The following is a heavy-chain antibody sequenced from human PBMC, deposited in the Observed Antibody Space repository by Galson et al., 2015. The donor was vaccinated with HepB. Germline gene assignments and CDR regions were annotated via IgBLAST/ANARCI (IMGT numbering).Heavy chain of an antibody. J-gene: IGHJ6*02. CDR1: GFTFSSYG. V-gene: IGHV3-21*01. CDR3: ARASSSSQGYYYYGMDV. Sequence: SLRLSCAASGFTFSSYGMHWVRQAPGKGLEWVSSISSSSSYIYYADSVKGRFTISRDNAKNSLYLQMNSLRAEDTAVYYCARASSSSQGYYYYGMDVWGQGTTVTVSS. D-gene: IGHD6-6*01. CDR2: ISSSSSYI.